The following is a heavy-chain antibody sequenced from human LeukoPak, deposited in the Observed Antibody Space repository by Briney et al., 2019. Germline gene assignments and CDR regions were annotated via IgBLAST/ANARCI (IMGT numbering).Heavy chain of an antibody. CDR2: IYPGDSDT. V-gene: IGHV5-51*01. J-gene: IGHJ3*02. Sequence: GESLKISCKDSGYSFTNYWIGWVRQMPGKGLEWMGIIYPGDSDTRYSPSFQGQVTISVDKSISTAFLQWSSLKASDTAVYYCARHLGWCNNTSGCDDESDAFDIWGQGAMVTVSS. CDR3: ARHLGWCNNTSGCDDESDAFDI. D-gene: IGHD2-2*01. CDR1: GYSFTNYW.